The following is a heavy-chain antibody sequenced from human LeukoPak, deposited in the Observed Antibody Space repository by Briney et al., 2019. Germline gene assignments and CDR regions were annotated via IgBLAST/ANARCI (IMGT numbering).Heavy chain of an antibody. V-gene: IGHV1-46*01. CDR1: GNSFTNNY. D-gene: IGHD6-13*01. J-gene: IGHJ4*02. CDR2: ISPRGDNT. Sequence: ASVKVSCMASGNSFTNNYIHWVRQAPGQGLEWMGIISPRGDNTYYAQKFQGRVTLTRDTSTSTVYMELSSLRSEDTAVYYCARARGTAAGTGCDFWGQGTLVTVSS. CDR3: ARARGTAAGTGCDF.